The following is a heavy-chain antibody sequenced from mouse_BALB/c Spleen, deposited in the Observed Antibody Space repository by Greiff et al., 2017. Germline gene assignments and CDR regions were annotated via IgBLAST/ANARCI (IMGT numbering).Heavy chain of an antibody. Sequence: EVKLMESGGGLVQPGESLKLSCESNEYEFPSHDMSWVRKTPEKRLELVAAINSDGGSTYYPDTMERRFIISRDNAKNTLYLQMSSLKSEDTAMYYCARQITTVVGGYYFDYWGQGTTLTVSS. J-gene: IGHJ2*01. CDR2: INSDGGST. CDR1: EYEFPSHD. V-gene: IGHV5-2*03. D-gene: IGHD1-1*01. CDR3: ARQITTVVGGYYFDY.